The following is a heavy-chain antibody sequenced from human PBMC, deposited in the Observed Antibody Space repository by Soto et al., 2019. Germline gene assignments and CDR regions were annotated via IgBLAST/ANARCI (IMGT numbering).Heavy chain of an antibody. CDR3: AKGSVLGYCSGGSCYQIDY. Sequence: GGSLRLSCAASGFTFSSYAMSWVRQAPGKGLEWVSAISGSGGSTYYADSVKGRFTISRDNSKNTLYLQMNSLRAEDTAVYYCAKGSVLGYCSGGSCYQIDYWGQGTLVTVSS. D-gene: IGHD2-15*01. V-gene: IGHV3-23*01. J-gene: IGHJ4*02. CDR1: GFTFSSYA. CDR2: ISGSGGST.